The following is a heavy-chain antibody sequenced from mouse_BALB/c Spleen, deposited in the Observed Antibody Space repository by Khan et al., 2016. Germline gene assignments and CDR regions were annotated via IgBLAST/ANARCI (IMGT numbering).Heavy chain of an antibody. CDR2: IDPANGTT. Sequence: EVQLQESGAELVKPGASVKLSCTASGFNIKDTYMHWVKQRPEQGLEWIGRIDPANGTTKYDPKLQSKATITAETSSNTAYLQLSSLTSEDTAVYYCARSPYDYDVGFAYWGQGTLVTVAA. D-gene: IGHD2-4*01. CDR1: GFNIKDTY. CDR3: ARSPYDYDVGFAY. V-gene: IGHV14-3*02. J-gene: IGHJ3*01.